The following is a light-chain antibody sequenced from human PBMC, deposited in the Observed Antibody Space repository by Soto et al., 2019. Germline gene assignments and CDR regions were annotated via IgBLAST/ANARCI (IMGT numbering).Light chain of an antibody. CDR1: QSVGTF. Sequence: EIVLTQSPATLSLSPGERATISCRASQSVGTFCAWYKQKPGQAPRLLSYHASNRATGIPARFSGSGSGTDFTITISILEPEDCAVYFCQQCYNWPQWTFGQETKVDIK. V-gene: IGKV3-11*01. J-gene: IGKJ1*01. CDR2: HAS. CDR3: QQCYNWPQWT.